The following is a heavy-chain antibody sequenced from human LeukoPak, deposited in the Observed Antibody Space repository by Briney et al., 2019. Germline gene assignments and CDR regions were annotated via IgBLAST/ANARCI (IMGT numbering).Heavy chain of an antibody. CDR2: IIPIFGTA. CDR1: GGTFSSYA. Sequence: ASVTVSCKASGGTFSSYAISWVRQAPGQGLEWMGGIIPIFGTANYAQKFQGRVTITADESTSTAYMELSSLRSEDTAVYYCASESGSYPNDAFDIWGQGTMVTVSS. CDR3: ASESGSYPNDAFDI. J-gene: IGHJ3*02. D-gene: IGHD1-26*01. V-gene: IGHV1-69*13.